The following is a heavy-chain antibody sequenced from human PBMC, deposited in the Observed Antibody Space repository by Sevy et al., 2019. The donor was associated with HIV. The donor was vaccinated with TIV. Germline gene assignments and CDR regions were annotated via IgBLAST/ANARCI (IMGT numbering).Heavy chain of an antibody. CDR3: ARDGEATDYGMDV. J-gene: IGHJ6*02. D-gene: IGHD3-10*01. Sequence: GGSLRLSCGASGFTFNTYNFNWVRQAPGKGLECVSSISSTSTYIYYADSVRGRFTISRDNAKNSLYLQMNNLRAEDTAIYYCARDGEATDYGMDVWGLGTTVTVSS. CDR1: GFTFNTYN. CDR2: ISSTSTYI. V-gene: IGHV3-21*01.